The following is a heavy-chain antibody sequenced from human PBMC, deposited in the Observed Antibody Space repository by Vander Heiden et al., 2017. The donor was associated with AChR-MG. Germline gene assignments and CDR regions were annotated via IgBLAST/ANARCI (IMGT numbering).Heavy chain of an antibody. CDR1: GYTFTSYY. CDR3: ASSSGWYGPFDY. V-gene: IGHV1-46*03. J-gene: IGHJ4*02. D-gene: IGHD6-19*01. Sequence: QVQLVQSGAEVKKPGASVKVSCKASGYTFTSYYMHWVRQAPGQGLEWMGIINPSVGSTGYAQKFQGRVTMTRDTSTSTVYMELSSLRSEDTAVYYCASSSGWYGPFDYWGQGTLGTVSS. CDR2: INPSVGST.